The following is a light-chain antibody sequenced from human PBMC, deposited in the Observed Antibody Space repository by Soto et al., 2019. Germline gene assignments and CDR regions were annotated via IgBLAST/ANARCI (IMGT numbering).Light chain of an antibody. J-gene: IGKJ1*01. CDR1: QGISSY. V-gene: IGKV1-9*01. Sequence: DIQLTQSPSFLSASVGDRVTITCRASQGISSYLAWYQQKPGKAPKLLIYAASTLQSGVPSRFSGSGSGTEFTLTLSSLQPEDFATYHCQQLNSYPRTFGQGTKVEIK. CDR2: AAS. CDR3: QQLNSYPRT.